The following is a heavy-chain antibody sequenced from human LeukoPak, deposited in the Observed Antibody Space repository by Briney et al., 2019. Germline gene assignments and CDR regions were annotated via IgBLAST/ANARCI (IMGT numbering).Heavy chain of an antibody. D-gene: IGHD6-19*01. Sequence: GGSLRLSCAASGFTFSSYAMSWVRQAPGKGLEWVSAISGSGGSTYYADSVKGRFTISRDNSKNTLYLQMNSLRAGDTAVYYSAKFPPPYMSSGWYFDYWGQGTLVTVSS. CDR3: AKFPPPYMSSGWYFDY. V-gene: IGHV3-23*01. J-gene: IGHJ4*02. CDR1: GFTFSSYA. CDR2: ISGSGGST.